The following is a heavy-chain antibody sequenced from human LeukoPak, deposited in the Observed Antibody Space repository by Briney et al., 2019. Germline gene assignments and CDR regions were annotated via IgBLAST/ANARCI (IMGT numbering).Heavy chain of an antibody. D-gene: IGHD1-14*01. V-gene: IGHV3-48*01. CDR1: DLTFSTFT. CDR2: ISSSSRTI. Sequence: GGSLRLSCAASDLTFSTFTMHWVRQAPGKGLEWVSSISSSSRTINYADSVQGRLTVSRDNANNSMYLQMNDLRREDTALYYCAKGSPRGGLDYWGQGTLVTVSS. J-gene: IGHJ4*02. CDR3: AKGSPRGGLDY.